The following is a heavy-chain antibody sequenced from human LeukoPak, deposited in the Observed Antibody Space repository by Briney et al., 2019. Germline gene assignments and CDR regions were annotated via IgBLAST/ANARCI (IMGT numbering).Heavy chain of an antibody. Sequence: PGGSLRLSCAASGFTFSSYAMSWVRQAPGKGLEWVSAISGSGGSTYYADSVKGRFTTSRDKSKNTFFLQMNSLRVEDTAVYYCARTSYGDYEGYWGQGTLVTVSS. CDR3: ARTSYGDYEGY. V-gene: IGHV3-23*01. CDR2: ISGSGGST. CDR1: GFTFSSYA. D-gene: IGHD4-17*01. J-gene: IGHJ4*02.